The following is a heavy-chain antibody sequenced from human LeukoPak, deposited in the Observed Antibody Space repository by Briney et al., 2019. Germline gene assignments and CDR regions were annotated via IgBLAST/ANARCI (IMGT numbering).Heavy chain of an antibody. J-gene: IGHJ4*02. V-gene: IGHV3-21*01. Sequence: GGSLRLSCAASGFTFSSYSMNWVRQAPGKGLGWVSSISSSSSYIYYADSVKGRFTISRDNAKNSLYLQMNSLRAEDTAVYYCARSLFGEYYFDYWGQGTLVTVSS. CDR3: ARSLFGEYYFDY. CDR2: ISSSSSYI. D-gene: IGHD3-10*01. CDR1: GFTFSSYS.